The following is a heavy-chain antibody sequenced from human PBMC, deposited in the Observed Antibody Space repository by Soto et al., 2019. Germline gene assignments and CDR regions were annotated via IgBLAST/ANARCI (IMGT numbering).Heavy chain of an antibody. D-gene: IGHD6-13*01. V-gene: IGHV3-23*01. CDR1: VFTFSSYA. CDR3: AKDGRQQLAFYYYYGMDV. J-gene: IGHJ6*02. CDR2: ISGSGGST. Sequence: GWSLRLSCSASVFTFSSYAMSWFRQAPGKGLEWVSAISGSGGSTYYADSVKGRFTISRDNSKNTLYLQMNSLRAEDTAVYYCAKDGRQQLAFYYYYGMDVWGQGTTVTV.